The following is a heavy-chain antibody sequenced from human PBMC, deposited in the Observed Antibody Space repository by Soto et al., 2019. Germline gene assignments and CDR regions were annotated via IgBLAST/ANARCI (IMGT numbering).Heavy chain of an antibody. CDR1: GYTFTSYA. D-gene: IGHD3-3*01. V-gene: IGHV1-3*01. CDR3: ARGFRFLEWPPLTHLFDY. J-gene: IGHJ4*02. CDR2: INAGNGNT. Sequence: QVPLVQSGAEVKKPGASVKVSCKASGYTFTSYAMHWVRQAPGQRLEWMGWINAGNGNTKYSQKFQGRVTITRDTSASTAYMELSSLRSEDTAVYYCARGFRFLEWPPLTHLFDYWGQGTLVTVSS.